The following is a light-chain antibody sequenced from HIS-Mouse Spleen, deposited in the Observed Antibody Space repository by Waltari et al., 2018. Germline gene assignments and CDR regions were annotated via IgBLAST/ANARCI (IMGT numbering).Light chain of an antibody. CDR3: YSTDSSGNHRV. J-gene: IGLJ2*01. V-gene: IGLV3-10*01. CDR1: ALPKKY. CDR2: EDS. Sequence: SYELTQPPSGSVSPVQTARITCPGDALPKKYAYWYQQNSGQAPVLVIYEDSKRPSGIPERFSGSSSGTMATLTISGAQVEDEADYYCYSTDSSGNHRVFGGGTKLTVL.